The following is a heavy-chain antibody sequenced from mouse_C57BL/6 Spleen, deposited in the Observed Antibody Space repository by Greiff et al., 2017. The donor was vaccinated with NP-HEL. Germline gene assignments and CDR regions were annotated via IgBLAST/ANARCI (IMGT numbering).Heavy chain of an antibody. V-gene: IGHV1-82*01. CDR3: ARGGIYYDYGEGFAY. D-gene: IGHD2-4*01. CDR2: IYPGDGDT. CDR1: GYAFSSSW. J-gene: IGHJ3*01. Sequence: QVQLQQSGPELVKPGASVKISCKASGYAFSSSWMNWVKQRPGKGLEWIGRIYPGDGDTNYNGKFKGKATLTADKSSSTASMQLSSLTSEDSAVYFCARGGIYYDYGEGFAYWGQGTLVTVSA.